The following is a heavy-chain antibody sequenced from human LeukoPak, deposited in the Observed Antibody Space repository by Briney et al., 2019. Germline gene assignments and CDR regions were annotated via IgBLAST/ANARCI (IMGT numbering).Heavy chain of an antibody. J-gene: IGHJ4*02. Sequence: ESGPTLVNPTQTLTLTCTFSGFSLSTSGMCVSWIRQPPGKALEWLARIDWDDEEFYSTSLKTRLTISKDTSKNQVVLTVTNMDPVDTATYYCARIARFDSSWSFDSWGQGTLVTVSS. V-gene: IGHV2-70*17. CDR2: IDWDDEE. CDR1: GFSLSTSGMC. CDR3: ARIARFDSSWSFDS. D-gene: IGHD3-22*01.